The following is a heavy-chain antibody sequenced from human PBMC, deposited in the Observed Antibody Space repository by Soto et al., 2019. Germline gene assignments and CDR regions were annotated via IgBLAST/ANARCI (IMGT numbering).Heavy chain of an antibody. CDR1: RYTFINYD. V-gene: IGHV1-8*01. CDR2: MNPNSGNT. D-gene: IGHD5-12*01. J-gene: IGHJ6*02. CDR3: LRGYSGYDPGFYGLDV. Sequence: QVLLVQSGAEVKEPGASVRVSCKASRYTFINYDINWVRQAAGQGLEWMGWMNPNSGNTVYAQNCLGRGSRTRNIPISTAYMVVCKLISDDTAIYYCLRGYSGYDPGFYGLDVWGQGTTVTGSS.